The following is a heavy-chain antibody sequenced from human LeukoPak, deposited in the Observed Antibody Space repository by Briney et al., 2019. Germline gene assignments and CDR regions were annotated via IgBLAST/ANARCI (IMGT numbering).Heavy chain of an antibody. CDR3: AREMSIASDY. CDR1: GFTVSNNY. V-gene: IGHV3-66*02. D-gene: IGHD6-6*01. Sequence: GGSLRLSCAASGFTVSNNYMSWVRQAPGKGLEWVSVIYSGGSTYYADSVKGRFTISRGNSKNTLYLQMNSLRPEDTAVYYCAREMSIASDYWGQGTLVTVSS. CDR2: IYSGGST. J-gene: IGHJ4*02.